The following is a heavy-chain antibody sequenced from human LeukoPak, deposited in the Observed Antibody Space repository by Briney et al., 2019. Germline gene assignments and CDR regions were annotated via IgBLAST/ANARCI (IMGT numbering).Heavy chain of an antibody. CDR1: GFTFRSYA. D-gene: IGHD1-26*01. Sequence: GGSLRLSCAASGFTFRSYAVGWVRQAPGKGLEWVSSTSSSDDSTHSADSVKGRFTLSRDNSKNTLYLQMTSLRPADTAIYYCAILNRVEWELGEGGQGTLVIVSP. CDR3: AILNRVEWELGE. J-gene: IGHJ4*02. CDR2: TSSSDDST. V-gene: IGHV3-23*01.